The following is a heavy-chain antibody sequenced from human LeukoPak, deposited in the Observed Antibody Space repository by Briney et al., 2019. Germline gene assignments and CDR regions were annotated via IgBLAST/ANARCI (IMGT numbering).Heavy chain of an antibody. Sequence: GGSLRLSCAASGFTFSSYWMHWVRHAPGKGLVWVSRIKSDGSSTSYADSVKGRFTISRDNAKNTLYLQMNSLRPEDTAVYYCARNDYLQDWGQGTLVTVPS. CDR1: GFTFSSYW. CDR3: ARNDYLQD. V-gene: IGHV3-74*01. CDR2: IKSDGSST. J-gene: IGHJ1*01.